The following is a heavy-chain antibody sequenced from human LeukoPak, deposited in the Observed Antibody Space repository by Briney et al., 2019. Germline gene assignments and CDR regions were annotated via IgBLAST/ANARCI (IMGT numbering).Heavy chain of an antibody. J-gene: IGHJ6*03. V-gene: IGHV4-59*01. CDR1: GGSISSYY. CDR3: ARAGRSSAQNYYYYYMDV. CDR2: IYYSGST. Sequence: SETLSLTCTVSGGSISSYYWSWIRQPPGKGLEWTGYIYYSGSTNYNPSLKSRVTISVDTSKIQFSLKLSCVSAADTAVYYCARAGRSSAQNYYYYYMDVWGKGTTVTVSS. D-gene: IGHD6-25*01.